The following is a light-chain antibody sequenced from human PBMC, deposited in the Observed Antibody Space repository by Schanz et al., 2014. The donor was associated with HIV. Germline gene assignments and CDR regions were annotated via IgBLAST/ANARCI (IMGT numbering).Light chain of an antibody. J-gene: IGLJ2*01. CDR1: TSNIGTGFD. CDR3: QSFDSSLSAVV. Sequence: QSVLTQPPSASGAPGPRVTISCTGTTSNIGTGFDVHWYQLLPGTAPKVFIFANTHQPSGVPDRFSGAKSGTSAALAITGLQAEDEADYYCQSFDSSLSAVVFGGGAKRTV. V-gene: IGLV1-40*01. CDR2: ANT.